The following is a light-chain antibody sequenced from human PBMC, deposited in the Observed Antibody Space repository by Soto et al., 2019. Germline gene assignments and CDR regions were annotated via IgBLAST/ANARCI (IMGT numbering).Light chain of an antibody. CDR3: QQYNNWTRT. CDR1: QSVSSN. Sequence: EIVMTQSPATLSVSPGERATLSCKASQSVSSNLAWSQQNPGQAPRPPICGASARGTGIPAPFSGSGSGTESTRPISSLQSADFEVADCQQYNNWTRTFGQGTKVDI. J-gene: IGKJ1*01. CDR2: GAS. V-gene: IGKV3-15*01.